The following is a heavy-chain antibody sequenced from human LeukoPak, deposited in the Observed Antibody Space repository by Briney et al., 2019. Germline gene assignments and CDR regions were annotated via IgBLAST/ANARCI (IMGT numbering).Heavy chain of an antibody. D-gene: IGHD2-2*01. CDR3: ATVVVPATIGRHRSFDP. J-gene: IGHJ5*02. CDR2: ICGSDGST. CDR1: VFTFSSYA. Sequence: GGSLRLSCAASVFTFSSYAMSWVRQSPGKGPEWVSTICGSDGSTYYADSVKRRFTISRENSKNTLYLQMNSLRDVDTDVYYCATVVVPATIGRHRSFDPWGQGTLLTVSS. V-gene: IGHV3-23*01.